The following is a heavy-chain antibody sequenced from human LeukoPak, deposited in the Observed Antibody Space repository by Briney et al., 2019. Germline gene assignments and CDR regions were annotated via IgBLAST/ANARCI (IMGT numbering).Heavy chain of an antibody. D-gene: IGHD3-10*01. Sequence: GGSLRLSCAASGFTFSSYSMNWVRQAPGKGLEWVSSISSSSSYIYYADSVKGRFTISRDNAKNSLYLQMNSLRAEDTAVYYCARDRIRGMVSDYWGKGTLVTVSS. CDR3: ARDRIRGMVSDY. CDR1: GFTFSSYS. CDR2: ISSSSSYI. V-gene: IGHV3-21*01. J-gene: IGHJ4*02.